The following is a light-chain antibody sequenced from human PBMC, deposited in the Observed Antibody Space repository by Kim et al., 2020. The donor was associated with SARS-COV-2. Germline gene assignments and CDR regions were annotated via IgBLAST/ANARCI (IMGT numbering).Light chain of an antibody. Sequence: VALGQTVRITCQGDSLRNYYINWYQQKPGQAPVLVIYNKKERPSGIPDRFSGSKSGNTASLTITGTQAEDEADYYCNSWDSSGDHLFGGGTQLTVL. V-gene: IGLV3-19*01. J-gene: IGLJ2*01. CDR1: SLRNYY. CDR3: NSWDSSGDHL. CDR2: NKK.